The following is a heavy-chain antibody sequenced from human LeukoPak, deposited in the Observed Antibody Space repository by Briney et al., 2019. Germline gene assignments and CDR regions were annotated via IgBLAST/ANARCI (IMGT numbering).Heavy chain of an antibody. J-gene: IGHJ4*02. D-gene: IGHD5-24*01. CDR3: ARGHRDGYNHFDY. V-gene: IGHV1-69*05. CDR1: GGTFSSYA. CDR2: IIPIFGTA. Sequence: SVKVSCKAFGGTFSSYAIGWVRQAPGQGLEWMGGIIPIFGTANYAQKFQGRVTITTDESTSTAYMELSSLRSEDTAVYYCARGHRDGYNHFDYWGQGTLVTVSS.